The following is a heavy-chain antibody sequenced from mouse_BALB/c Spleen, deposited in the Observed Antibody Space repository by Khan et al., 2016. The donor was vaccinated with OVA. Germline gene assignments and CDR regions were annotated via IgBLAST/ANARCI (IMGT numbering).Heavy chain of an antibody. CDR3: ARKLYAYDPWFAY. J-gene: IGHJ3*01. CDR1: GFSLSTSGMG. CDR2: IYWDDEK. D-gene: IGHD2-2*01. V-gene: IGHV8-12*01. Sequence: QVRLQQSGPGILQSSQTLSLTCSFSGFSLSTSGMGVSWIRQPSGKGLEWLAHIYWDDEKRYNPSLKSRLTISKYTSRKQVFLRITSVDTADTATYDCARKLYAYDPWFAYWGQGTLVTVSS.